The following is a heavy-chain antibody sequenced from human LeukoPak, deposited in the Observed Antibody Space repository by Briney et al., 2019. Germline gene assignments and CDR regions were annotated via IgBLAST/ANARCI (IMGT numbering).Heavy chain of an antibody. V-gene: IGHV3-21*01. Sequence: GVTLRLLCAASGLTFSRLSMLWATDAPGKGLECVLSISRSSSHILYAESAKRRYHISRDNAKNCLYVQMNTERAEDTAVYYCARGVKRGGSYSTPPGYWGQGTLVTVSS. D-gene: IGHD1-26*01. J-gene: IGHJ4*02. CDR1: GLTFSRLS. CDR2: ISRSSSHI. CDR3: ARGVKRGGSYSTPPGY.